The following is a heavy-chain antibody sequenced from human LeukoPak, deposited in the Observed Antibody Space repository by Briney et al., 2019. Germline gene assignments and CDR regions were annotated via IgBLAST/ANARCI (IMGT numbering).Heavy chain of an antibody. V-gene: IGHV1-18*01. CDR1: GYTFTSYG. J-gene: IGHJ6*02. D-gene: IGHD3-10*01. CDR2: ISAYNGNT. CDR3: ARGGLWFGELLGSYGMDV. Sequence: ASVEVSCKASGYTFTSYGISWVRQAPGQGLEWMGWISAYNGNTNYAQKLQGRVAMTTDTSTSTAYMELRSLRSDDTAVYYCARGGLWFGELLGSYGMDVWGQGTTVTVSS.